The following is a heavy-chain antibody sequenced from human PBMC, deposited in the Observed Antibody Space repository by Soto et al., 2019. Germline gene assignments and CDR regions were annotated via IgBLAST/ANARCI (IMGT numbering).Heavy chain of an antibody. D-gene: IGHD6-6*01. J-gene: IGHJ6*02. V-gene: IGHV4-34*01. CDR3: ARDQGRAARSGPYYYYYYGMDV. Sequence: SETLSLTCAVYGGSFSGYYWSWIRQPPGKGLEWIGEINHSGSTNYNPSLKSRVTISVDTSKNQFSLKLSPVTAADTAVYYCARDQGRAARSGPYYYYYYGMDVWGQGTTVTVSS. CDR2: INHSGST. CDR1: GGSFSGYY.